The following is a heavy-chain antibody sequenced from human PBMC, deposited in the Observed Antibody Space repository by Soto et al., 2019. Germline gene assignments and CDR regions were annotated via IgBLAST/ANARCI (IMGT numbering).Heavy chain of an antibody. Sequence: EVQLLESGGGLVQPGGSLRLSCAASGFTFISYAMSWVRQAPGKGLEWVSAISGSGGSTYYADSVKGRFTISRDNSKNTLYLQMNSLRVENTAEYYCAKDRGWPKFDDWGQGTLVTVSS. CDR1: GFTFISYA. CDR3: AKDRGWPKFDD. CDR2: ISGSGGST. V-gene: IGHV3-23*01. D-gene: IGHD6-19*01. J-gene: IGHJ4*02.